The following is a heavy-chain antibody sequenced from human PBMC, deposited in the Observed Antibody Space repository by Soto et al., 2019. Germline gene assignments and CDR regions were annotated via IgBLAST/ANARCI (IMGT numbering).Heavy chain of an antibody. CDR1: GYSFTSYW. V-gene: IGHV5-10-1*01. D-gene: IGHD5-18*01. CDR3: ASRKGYSYGYDAFDI. CDR2: IDPSDSYT. Sequence: GESLKISCKGSGYSFTSYWISWVRQMPGKGLEWMGRIDPSDSYTNYSPSFQGHVTISADKSISTAYLQWSRLKASDTAMYYCASRKGYSYGYDAFDIWGQGTMVTVSS. J-gene: IGHJ3*02.